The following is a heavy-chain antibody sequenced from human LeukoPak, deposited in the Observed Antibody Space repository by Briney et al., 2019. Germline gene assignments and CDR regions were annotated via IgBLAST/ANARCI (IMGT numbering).Heavy chain of an antibody. D-gene: IGHD4-11*01. CDR2: ISYDGSNK. Sequence: PGRSLRLTCAASGFTFSSYAMHWLRQAPGKGLEWVAVISYDGSNKYYADSVKGRFTISRDNSKNTLYLQMNSLRAEDTAVYYCARGGVTTNWFDPWGQGTLVTVSS. CDR1: GFTFSSYA. V-gene: IGHV3-30*01. CDR3: ARGGVTTNWFDP. J-gene: IGHJ5*02.